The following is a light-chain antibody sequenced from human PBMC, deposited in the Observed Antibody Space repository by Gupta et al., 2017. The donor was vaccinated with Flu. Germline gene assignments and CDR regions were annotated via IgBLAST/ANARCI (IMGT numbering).Light chain of an antibody. CDR2: GAS. CDR3: QQYNDGAPGWT. Sequence: ELVLTQSPATLSVSPGERATLSCRASQSVSSNLAWYKKRPGQAPRLLIYGASTRATAVKGRLNGSGDGTEFTLTMSRLQSEDFAVYYCQQYNDGAPGWTFGQGTKVEFK. V-gene: IGKV3-15*01. CDR1: QSVSSN. J-gene: IGKJ1*01.